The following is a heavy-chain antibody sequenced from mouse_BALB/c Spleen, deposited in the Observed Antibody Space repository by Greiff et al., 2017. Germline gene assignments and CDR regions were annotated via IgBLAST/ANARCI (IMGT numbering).Heavy chain of an antibody. J-gene: IGHJ4*01. CDR2: IWTGGGT. CDR3: VRGGKLLRLLAMDY. D-gene: IGHD1-2*01. V-gene: IGHV2-9-2*01. Sequence: QVQLKESGPGLVAPSQSLSITCTVSVFSLTSYDISWIRQPPGKGLEWLGVIWTGGGTNYNSAFMPRLSISKDNSKSQVFLKMNSLQTDDTAIYYCVRGGKLLRLLAMDYWGQGTSVTVSS. CDR1: VFSLTSYD.